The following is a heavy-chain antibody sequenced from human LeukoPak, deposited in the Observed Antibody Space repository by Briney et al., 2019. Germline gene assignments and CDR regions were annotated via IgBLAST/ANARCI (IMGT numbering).Heavy chain of an antibody. Sequence: SVNVSCKASGGTFSSYAISWVRQAPGQGLEWMGGIIPIFGTANYAQKFQGRVTITADESTSTAYMELSSLRSEDTAVYYCARDPSYYDSSGYYYGDAFDIWGQGTMVTVSS. CDR2: IIPIFGTA. D-gene: IGHD3-22*01. J-gene: IGHJ3*02. V-gene: IGHV1-69*13. CDR1: GGTFSSYA. CDR3: ARDPSYYDSSGYYYGDAFDI.